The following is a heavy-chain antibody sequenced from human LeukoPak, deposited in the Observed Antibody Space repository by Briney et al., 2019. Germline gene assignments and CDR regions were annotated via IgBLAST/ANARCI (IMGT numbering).Heavy chain of an antibody. V-gene: IGHV4-34*12. D-gene: IGHD3-22*01. CDR1: GGSFSTYY. J-gene: IGHJ3*02. CDR2: VIHSGST. CDR3: ARDYYLGDNDAFDI. Sequence: PSETLSLTCVAYGGSFSTYYWSWIRQPPGKGLEWIGEVIHSGSTNYNPSLKSRVTISVDTSKNQFSLKLSSVTAADTAVYYCARDYYLGDNDAFDIWGQGTMVTVSS.